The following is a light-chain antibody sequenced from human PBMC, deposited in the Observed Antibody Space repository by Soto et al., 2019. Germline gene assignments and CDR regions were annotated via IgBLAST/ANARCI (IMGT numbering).Light chain of an antibody. J-gene: IGKJ5*01. Sequence: DIQMTQSPPSLSVSVGDRVTITCQASQDISNYLHWFQQKPGKAPQLLIFDVSNLQTGVPSRFSGGGSGTDFALTISSLEPEDIATYYCQQYDSLPLTFGQATRLEIK. CDR1: QDISNY. CDR2: DVS. CDR3: QQYDSLPLT. V-gene: IGKV1-33*01.